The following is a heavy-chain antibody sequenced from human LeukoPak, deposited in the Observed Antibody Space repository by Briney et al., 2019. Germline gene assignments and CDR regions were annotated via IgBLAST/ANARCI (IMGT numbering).Heavy chain of an antibody. Sequence: GGSLRLSCAASGFTVSSNYMSWVRQAPGKGLEWVSVIYSGGSTYYADSVKGRFTISRDNSKNTLYLQMNSLRAEDTAVYYCAREPYCGGDCYSVNYFDYWGQGTLVTVSS. CDR2: IYSGGST. CDR3: AREPYCGGDCYSVNYFDY. D-gene: IGHD2-21*02. J-gene: IGHJ4*02. CDR1: GFTVSSNY. V-gene: IGHV3-66*01.